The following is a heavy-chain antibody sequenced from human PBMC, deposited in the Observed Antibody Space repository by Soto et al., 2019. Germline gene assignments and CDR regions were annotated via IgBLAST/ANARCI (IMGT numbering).Heavy chain of an antibody. CDR3: ARNRFGVWGWFDP. V-gene: IGHV1-2*02. D-gene: IGHD3-10*01. J-gene: IGHJ5*02. CDR2: INPNSGGT. Sequence: ASVKVSCKASGYTFTGYYMHWVRRAPGQGLEWMGWINPNSGGTNYAQKFQGRVTMTRDTSISTAYMELSRLRSDDTAVYYCARNRFGVWGWFDPWGQGTLVTVSS. CDR1: GYTFTGYY.